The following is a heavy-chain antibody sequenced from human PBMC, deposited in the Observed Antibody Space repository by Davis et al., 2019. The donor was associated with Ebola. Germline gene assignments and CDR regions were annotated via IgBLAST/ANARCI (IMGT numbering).Heavy chain of an antibody. CDR2: ISAYNGNT. CDR1: GYTFTSYG. CDR3: ARGSYCSGGSCYSRNWYFDL. J-gene: IGHJ2*01. D-gene: IGHD2-15*01. V-gene: IGHV1-18*01. Sequence: ASVKVSCKASGYTFTSYGISWVRQAPGQGLEWMGWISAYNGNTNYAQKLQGRVTITTDTSTSTAYMELRSLRSDDTAVYYCARGSYCSGGSCYSRNWYFDLWGRGTLVTVSS.